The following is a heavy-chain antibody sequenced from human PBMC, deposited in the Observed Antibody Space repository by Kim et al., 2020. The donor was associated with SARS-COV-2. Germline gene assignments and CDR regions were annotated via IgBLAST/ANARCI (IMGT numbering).Heavy chain of an antibody. CDR2: ISGSGGST. V-gene: IGHV3-23*01. J-gene: IGHJ4*02. CDR3: ANSYSSGWLRGKYFDY. CDR1: GFTFSSYA. D-gene: IGHD6-19*01. Sequence: GGSLRLSCAASGFTFSSYAMSWVRQAPGKGLEWVSAISGSGGSTYYADSVKGRFTISRDNSKNTLYLQMNSLRAEDPAVYYCANSYSSGWLRGKYFDYWGQGTLVTVSS.